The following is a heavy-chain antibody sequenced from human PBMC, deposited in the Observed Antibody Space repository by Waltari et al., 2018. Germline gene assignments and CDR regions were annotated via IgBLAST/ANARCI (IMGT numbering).Heavy chain of an antibody. D-gene: IGHD2-15*01. CDR2: LYSGDST. CDR3: AKSHPPTPD. J-gene: IGHJ4*02. Sequence: EVQLVESGGGLIQPGGSLRLSCTASGFTISSNDRSWVRQAPGKGLEWVSVLYSGDSTFYTDSVKGRFTISRDNSKNTLYLQMNSLRVDDSAVYYCAKSHPPTPDWGQGTLVTVSS. CDR1: GFTISSND. V-gene: IGHV3-53*01.